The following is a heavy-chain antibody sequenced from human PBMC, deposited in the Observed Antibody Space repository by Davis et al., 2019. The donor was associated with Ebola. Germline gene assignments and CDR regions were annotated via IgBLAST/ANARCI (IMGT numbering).Heavy chain of an antibody. CDR2: IDQRGSA. J-gene: IGHJ4*02. CDR1: GGSISGNAW. V-gene: IGHV4-4*02. CDR3: ARHVDFHFDY. D-gene: IGHD3-3*01. Sequence: MPSDTLSLTSAVSGGSISGNAWWSWVRQPPGEGLEWVGQIDQRGSASYNPSLKSRVTMSIDTSRDRMSLNLRSVTAADTAFYYCARHVDFHFDYLGQGALVTVSS.